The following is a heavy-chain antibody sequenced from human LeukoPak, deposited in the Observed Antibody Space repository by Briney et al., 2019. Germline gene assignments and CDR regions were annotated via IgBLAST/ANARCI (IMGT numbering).Heavy chain of an antibody. V-gene: IGHV3-15*01. CDR2: IKSKSECGKT. Sequence: PGWALRLSCAASGFTFSNAWMSWLRQAPGKGLEWVGRIKSKSECGKTDVAAPVKGRLTITRDDSRHTLYLQMTSLKTEDAAVYYCTTGSSGWYDYYYGMDVWGQGTTVTVSS. D-gene: IGHD6-19*01. CDR3: TTGSSGWYDYYYGMDV. CDR1: GFTFSNAW. J-gene: IGHJ6*02.